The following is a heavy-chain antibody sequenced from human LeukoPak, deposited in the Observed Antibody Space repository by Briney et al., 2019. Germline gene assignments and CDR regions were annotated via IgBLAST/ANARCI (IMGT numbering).Heavy chain of an antibody. CDR2: IFPSGGEI. CDR1: GFTFSTFA. J-gene: IGHJ6*03. V-gene: IGHV3-23*01. D-gene: IGHD3-10*01. Sequence: GGSLRLSCAASGFTFSTFAMIWVRQPPGKGLEWVSSIFPSGGEIHYADSVRGRFTISRDNSKSTLSLQMNSLRAEDTAVYYCARVLSGRGSLYDYYYYMDVWGKGTTVTISS. CDR3: ARVLSGRGSLYDYYYYMDV.